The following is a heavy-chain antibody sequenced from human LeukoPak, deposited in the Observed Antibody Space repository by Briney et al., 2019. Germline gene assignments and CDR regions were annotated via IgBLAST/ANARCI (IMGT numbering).Heavy chain of an antibody. V-gene: IGHV4-59*01. D-gene: IGHD3-22*01. Sequence: SETLSLTCTVSGGSISSYYWSWIRQPPGKGLEWIGYIYYSGSTNYNPSLKSRVTISVDTSKNQFFLKLSSVTAADTAVYYCARQDSSGYFNWFDPWGQGTLVTVSS. CDR3: ARQDSSGYFNWFDP. CDR2: IYYSGST. CDR1: GGSISSYY. J-gene: IGHJ5*02.